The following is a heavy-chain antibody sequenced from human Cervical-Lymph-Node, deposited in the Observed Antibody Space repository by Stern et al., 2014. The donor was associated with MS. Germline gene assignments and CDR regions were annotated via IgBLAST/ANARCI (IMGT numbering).Heavy chain of an antibody. CDR3: ARERFSSSSRLFDY. CDR2: ISYDGDNK. CDR1: GFTFDSYA. J-gene: IGHJ4*02. V-gene: IGHV3-30-3*01. D-gene: IGHD6-6*01. Sequence: DQLVESGGGVVQPGRSLRLSCAASGFTFDSYAMHWVRQTPGKGLEWVAVISYDGDNKYYADSVKGRFTLSRDNSTNTLYLLMNSLRPEDTAVYYCARERFSSSSRLFDYWGQGALVTVTS.